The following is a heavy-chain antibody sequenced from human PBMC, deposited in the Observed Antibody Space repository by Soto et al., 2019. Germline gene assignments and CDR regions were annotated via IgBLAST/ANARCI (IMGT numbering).Heavy chain of an antibody. V-gene: IGHV3-23*01. CDR1: GFTFGTYA. CDR3: AKDRVPYADYFTWFDP. J-gene: IGHJ5*02. D-gene: IGHD4-17*01. CDR2: ISGSGGST. Sequence: PGGSLRLSCAASGFTFGTYAMNWVRQAPGKGLEWVSGISGSGGSTYYTDSVKGRFTISRDNSKNTLYLPMNSLGADDTAVYYCAKDRVPYADYFTWFDPWGQGTLVTVSS.